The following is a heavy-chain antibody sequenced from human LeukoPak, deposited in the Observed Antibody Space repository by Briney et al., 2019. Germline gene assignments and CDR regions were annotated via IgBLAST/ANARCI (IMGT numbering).Heavy chain of an antibody. Sequence: SETLSLTCAVYGGSFSGYYWSWIRQPPGKGLEWIGEINHSGSTNYNPSLKSRVTISVDTSKNQFSLKLSSVTAADTAVYYCASDIVVVPAANGPPDYWGHGTLVTVSS. CDR1: GGSFSGYY. D-gene: IGHD2-2*01. CDR2: INHSGST. V-gene: IGHV4-34*01. J-gene: IGHJ4*01. CDR3: ASDIVVVPAANGPPDY.